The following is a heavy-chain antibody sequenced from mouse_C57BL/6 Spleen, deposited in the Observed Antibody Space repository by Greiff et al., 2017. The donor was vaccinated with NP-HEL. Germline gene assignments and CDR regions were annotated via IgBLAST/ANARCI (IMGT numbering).Heavy chain of an antibody. CDR3: ARLGYYGSSYDYAMDY. CDR1: GYTFTDYY. J-gene: IGHJ4*01. V-gene: IGHV1-84*01. D-gene: IGHD1-1*01. Sequence: QVQLQQSGPELVKPGASVKISCKASGYTFTDYYINWVKQRPGRGLEWIGWIYPGSGNTKYNEKFKGKATLTVDTSSSTAYMQLSSLTSEDSAVYFCARLGYYGSSYDYAMDYWGQGTSVTVSS. CDR2: IYPGSGNT.